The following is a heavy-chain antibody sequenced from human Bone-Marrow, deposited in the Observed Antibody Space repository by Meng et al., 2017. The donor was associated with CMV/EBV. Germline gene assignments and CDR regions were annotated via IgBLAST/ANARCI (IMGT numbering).Heavy chain of an antibody. D-gene: IGHD2-2*01. CDR3: AKELGYCSSTSCYWEYCYYYYGMDV. V-gene: IGHV3-30*02. J-gene: IGHJ6*02. CDR2: IRYDGSNK. CDR1: GFTLSSYG. Sequence: GGSLRLSCAASGFTLSSYGMHWVRQAPGKGLEWVAFIRYDGSNKYYADSVKGRFTISRDNSKNTLYLQMNSLRAEDTAVYYCAKELGYCSSTSCYWEYCYYYYGMDVWGQGTTVTVSS.